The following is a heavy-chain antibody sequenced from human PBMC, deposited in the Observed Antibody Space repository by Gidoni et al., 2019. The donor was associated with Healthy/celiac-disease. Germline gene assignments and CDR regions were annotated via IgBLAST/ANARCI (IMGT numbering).Heavy chain of an antibody. CDR3: ARGMMTTRDLRY. Sequence: GRINPNSGGTNYAQKFQGRVTMTRDTSISTAYMELSRLRSDDTAVYYCARGMMTTRDLRYWGQGTLVTVSS. CDR2: INPNSGGT. D-gene: IGHD4-17*01. V-gene: IGHV1-2*06. J-gene: IGHJ4*02.